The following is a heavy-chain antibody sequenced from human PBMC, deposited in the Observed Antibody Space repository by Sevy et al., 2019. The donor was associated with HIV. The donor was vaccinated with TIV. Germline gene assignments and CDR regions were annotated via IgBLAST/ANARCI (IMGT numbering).Heavy chain of an antibody. J-gene: IGHJ6*02. D-gene: IGHD2-15*01. Sequence: GESLKISCKGSGYSFTSYWIGWVRQMPGKGLEWMGIIYPGDSDTRCGPSFQGQVTISADKSISTAYLQWSSLKASDTAMYYCARQRGDCSGGSCPPYYYYYGMDAWGQWTTVTVSS. CDR3: ARQRGDCSGGSCPPYYYYYGMDA. CDR1: GYSFTSYW. CDR2: IYPGDSDT. V-gene: IGHV5-51*01.